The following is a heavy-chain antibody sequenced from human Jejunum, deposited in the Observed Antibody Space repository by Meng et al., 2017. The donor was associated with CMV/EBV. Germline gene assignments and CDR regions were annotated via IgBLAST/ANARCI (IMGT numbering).Heavy chain of an antibody. J-gene: IGHJ4*02. D-gene: IGHD5-18*01. CDR2: IYYTGGT. CDR1: GGSISNVLYC. V-gene: IGHV4-39*02. Sequence: AGGSISNVLYCWGWIRQPPGKGLEWIGSIYYTGGTHYSPSLKSRVTISLDTSKNHLSLMLSSVTAADTAVYYCARLFGYSYGAIDYWGQGTLVTVSS. CDR3: ARLFGYSYGAIDY.